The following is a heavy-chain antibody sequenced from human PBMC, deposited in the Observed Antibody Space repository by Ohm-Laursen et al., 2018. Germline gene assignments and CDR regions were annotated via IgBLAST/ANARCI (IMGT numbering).Heavy chain of an antibody. J-gene: IGHJ3*02. CDR3: ARASRDAFDI. CDR2: ISSSGINA. Sequence: SLRLSCSASGFTVSSNYMSWVRQAPGKGLEWVSYISSSGINAYYADSVKGRFTISRDNAKNSLYLQMNSLRGEDTAVYYCARASRDAFDIWGQGAMVTVSS. V-gene: IGHV3-11*01. CDR1: GFTVSSNY.